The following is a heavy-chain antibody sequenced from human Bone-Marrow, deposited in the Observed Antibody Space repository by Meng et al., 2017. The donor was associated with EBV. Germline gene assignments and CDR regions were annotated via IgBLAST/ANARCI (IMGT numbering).Heavy chain of an antibody. CDR1: GFIFSGYG. Sequence: GRLGGEGGGVVQPGRSLRLSCAASGFIFSGYGFHWVRQAPGKGPEWVAIIPSDASHNKYYADSVKGRFTISRDNSKNTLYLQMNSLKIEDTAVYYCAKDLSGRFDPWGQGTLVTVSS. V-gene: IGHV3-30*18. CDR2: IPSDASHNK. J-gene: IGHJ5*02. CDR3: AKDLSGRFDP. D-gene: IGHD1-14*01.